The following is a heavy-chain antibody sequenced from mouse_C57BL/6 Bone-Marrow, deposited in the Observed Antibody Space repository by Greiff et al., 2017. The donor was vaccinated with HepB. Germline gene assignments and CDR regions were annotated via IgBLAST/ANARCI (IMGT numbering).Heavy chain of an antibody. CDR2: IRLKSDNYAT. V-gene: IGHV6-3*01. Sequence: EVKLMESGGGLVQPGGSMKLSCVASGFTFSNYWMNWVRQSPEKGLEWVAQIRLKSDNYATHYAESVKGRFTISRDDSKSSVYLQMNNLRAEDTGIYYCTGPYYGSRRSYWYFDVWGTGTTVTVSS. CDR3: TGPYYGSRRSYWYFDV. CDR1: GFTFSNYW. D-gene: IGHD1-1*01. J-gene: IGHJ1*03.